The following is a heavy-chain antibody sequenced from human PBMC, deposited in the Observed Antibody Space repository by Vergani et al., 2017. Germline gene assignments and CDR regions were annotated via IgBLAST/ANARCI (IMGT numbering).Heavy chain of an antibody. CDR2: MNGDGDTI. Sequence: EVELVESGGGLVQPGGSLRLSCAASGFTFNEYWMHWARHVPGKGLVWVSGMNGDGDTISYADSVKGRFTISRDNAKNTLFLQMNSLRAADTAVYYCARARKFRFGVVWENWFDPGWQGTLVTAS. J-gene: IGHJ5*02. CDR3: ARARKFRFGVVWENWFDP. V-gene: IGHV3-74*01. CDR1: GFTFNEYW. D-gene: IGHD3-3*01.